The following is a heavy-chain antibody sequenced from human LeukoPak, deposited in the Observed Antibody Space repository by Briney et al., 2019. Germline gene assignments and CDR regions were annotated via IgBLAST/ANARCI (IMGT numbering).Heavy chain of an antibody. CDR1: GYTFTSYY. J-gene: IGHJ3*02. CDR2: INPSDGST. V-gene: IGHV1-46*01. CDR3: AREIKQWLTQPWGDAFDI. D-gene: IGHD6-19*01. Sequence: ASVKVSCKASGYTFTSYYMHWVRQAPGQGLEWMGIINPSDGSTSYAQKFQGRVTMTRDTSTSTVYMELSSLRSEDTAVYYCAREIKQWLTQPWGDAFDIWGQGTMVTVSS.